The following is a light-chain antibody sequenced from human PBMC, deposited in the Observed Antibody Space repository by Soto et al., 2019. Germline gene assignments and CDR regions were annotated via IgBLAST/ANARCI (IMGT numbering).Light chain of an antibody. CDR1: SSDVGAYNY. CDR3: TSHASSSTWV. V-gene: IGLV2-14*01. CDR2: EVS. Sequence: QSVLTQPASVSGSPGQSITLSCTGTSSDVGAYNYVSWYQQHPGKAPKLIIFEVSYRPSGVSNRFSGSKSGDTASLTISGLQAEDEADYYCTSHASSSTWVFGGGTKLTVL. J-gene: IGLJ3*02.